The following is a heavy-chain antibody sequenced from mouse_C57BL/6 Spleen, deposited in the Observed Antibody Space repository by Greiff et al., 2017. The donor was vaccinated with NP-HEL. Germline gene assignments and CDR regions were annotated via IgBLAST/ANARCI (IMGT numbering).Heavy chain of an antibody. D-gene: IGHD1-1*01. Sequence: VQLQQSGPGLVKPSQSLSLTCSVTGYSITSGYYWNWIRQFPGNKLEWMGYISYDGSNNYNPSLKNRISITRDTSKNQFFLKLNSVTTEDTATYYCARETVVAPFDYWGQGTTLTVSS. CDR1: GYSITSGYY. CDR2: ISYDGSN. CDR3: ARETVVAPFDY. V-gene: IGHV3-6*01. J-gene: IGHJ2*01.